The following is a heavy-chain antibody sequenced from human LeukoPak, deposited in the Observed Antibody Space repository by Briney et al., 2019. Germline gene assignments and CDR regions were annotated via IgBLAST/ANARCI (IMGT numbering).Heavy chain of an antibody. CDR2: IWYDGSNK. CDR1: GFTFSSYG. V-gene: IGHV3-33*01. J-gene: IGHJ3*02. Sequence: GGSLRLSCAASGFTFSSYGMHWVRQAPGKGLEWVAVIWYDGSNKYYADSVKGRFTISRDNSKNTLYLQMNSLRAEDTAVYCCARAGWELVSYDAFDIWGQGTMVTVSS. D-gene: IGHD1-26*01. CDR3: ARAGWELVSYDAFDI.